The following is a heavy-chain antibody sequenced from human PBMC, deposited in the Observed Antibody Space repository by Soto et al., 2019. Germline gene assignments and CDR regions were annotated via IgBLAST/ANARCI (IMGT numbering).Heavy chain of an antibody. Sequence: ASVKVSCKASGYTFTGYYMHLVRQAPGQGLEWMGWINPNSGGTNYAQKFQGRVTMTRDTSISTDYLELIRLRSDDTAVYYCARMSHYGHGRYYYGMDDWGQGTTVTVSS. J-gene: IGHJ6*02. CDR1: GYTFTGYY. D-gene: IGHD3-10*01. CDR2: INPNSGGT. V-gene: IGHV1-2*02. CDR3: ARMSHYGHGRYYYGMDD.